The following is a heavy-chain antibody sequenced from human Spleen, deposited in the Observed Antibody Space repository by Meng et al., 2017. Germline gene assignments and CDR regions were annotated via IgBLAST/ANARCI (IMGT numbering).Heavy chain of an antibody. D-gene: IGHD3-10*01. J-gene: IGHJ4*02. Sequence: VQREVAGARRLRPSGTLFLPCTVPGGSVVSGGCYWSWIRLRPGKGLEWIGEISHSGITNYNPSLKSRVTISVDTSKNQFSLKLSSVTAADTAVYYCARRRNYYGSGTPWGFDYWGQGTLVTVSS. CDR3: ARRRNYYGSGTPWGFDY. CDR1: GGSVVSGGCY. V-gene: IGHV4-61*08. CDR2: ISHSGIT.